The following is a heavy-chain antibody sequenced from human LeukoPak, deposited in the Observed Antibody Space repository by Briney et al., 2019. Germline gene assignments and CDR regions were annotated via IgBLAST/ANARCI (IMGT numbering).Heavy chain of an antibody. V-gene: IGHV4-39*02. CDR2: IYYSGST. CDR1: GGSISSSSYY. J-gene: IGHJ6*03. CDR3: AREAVADKSPMDV. D-gene: IGHD6-19*01. Sequence: SETLSLTCTVSGGSISSSSYYWGWIRQPPGKGLEWIGSIYYSGSTYYNPSLKSRVTISVDTSKNQFSLKLSSVTAADTAVYYCAREAVADKSPMDVWGKGTTVTVSS.